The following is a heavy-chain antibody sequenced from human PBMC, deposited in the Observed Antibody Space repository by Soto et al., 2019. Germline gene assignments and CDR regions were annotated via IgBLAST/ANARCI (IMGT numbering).Heavy chain of an antibody. D-gene: IGHD3-3*01. CDR2: ISGSVGNT. J-gene: IGHJ5*02. CDR1: GFTFSSYA. Sequence: EVELLESGGGMVQPGGSLRLSCVASGFTFSSYAMSWVRQAPGKGLEWVSAISGSVGNTYYSDSVEGRFTISRDNSENTLFLQMNSLRAEDTVVYYCAKAAGGYDFWSGGMNWFDPWGQGTLVTVSS. V-gene: IGHV3-23*01. CDR3: AKAAGGYDFWSGGMNWFDP.